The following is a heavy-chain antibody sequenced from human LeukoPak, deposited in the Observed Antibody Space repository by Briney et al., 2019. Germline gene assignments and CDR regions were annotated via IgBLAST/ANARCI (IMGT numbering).Heavy chain of an antibody. CDR1: GGSISSYY. CDR2: IYYSGST. D-gene: IGHD3-9*01. J-gene: IGHJ4*02. V-gene: IGHV4-59*05. CDR3: AREVSDYDILTGWIDY. Sequence: SETLSLTCTVSGGSISSYYWSWVRQPAGKGLELIGRIYYSGSTYYNPSLKSRVTISVDTSKNQFSLKLSSVTAADTAVYYCAREVSDYDILTGWIDYWGQGALVSVSS.